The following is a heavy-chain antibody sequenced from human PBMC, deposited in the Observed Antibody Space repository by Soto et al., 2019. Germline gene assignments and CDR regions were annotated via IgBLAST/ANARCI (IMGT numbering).Heavy chain of an antibody. CDR2: ISYDGSNK. V-gene: IGHV3-30-3*01. CDR1: GFTFNNYA. J-gene: IGHJ4*02. D-gene: IGHD3-22*01. Sequence: GSLRLSCAASGFTFNNYAMHWVRQAPGKGLELVAIISYDGSNKFYAESVRGRFTISRDNSKNSVFLQMNSLRSEDTAVYYCARDLSRGITLIALEIHYWGQGTL. CDR3: ARDLSRGITLIALEIHY.